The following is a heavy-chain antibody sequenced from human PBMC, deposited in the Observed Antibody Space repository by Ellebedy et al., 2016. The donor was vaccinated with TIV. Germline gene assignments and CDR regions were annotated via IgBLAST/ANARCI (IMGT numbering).Heavy chain of an antibody. V-gene: IGHV3-33*06. Sequence: GESLKISXAASGFTFSFYGMHWVRQAPGEGLEWVAVIWYDGSNEYYADSVKGRFIISRDNSKNTLCLQMNSLRVEDTAVYYCAKWGGWDFGNFGGENWFDPWGQGTLVTVST. CDR1: GFTFSFYG. D-gene: IGHD3-10*01. J-gene: IGHJ5*02. CDR3: AKWGGWDFGNFGGENWFDP. CDR2: IWYDGSNE.